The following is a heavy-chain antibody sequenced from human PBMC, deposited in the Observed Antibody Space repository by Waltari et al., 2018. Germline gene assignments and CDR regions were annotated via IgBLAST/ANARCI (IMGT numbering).Heavy chain of an antibody. V-gene: IGHV6-1*01. Sequence: QVQLQQSGPGLVKPSETLSPTCAISRDNVYTNSAAWHLIRQSPSRGLEWLGRTYYRSKWYSDYAVSVSGRITISPDTSKNQFSLQLNSVTPEDTAVYFCVRGGSFCSGGTCYGYFDYWGQGTLVTVSS. J-gene: IGHJ4*02. D-gene: IGHD2-15*01. CDR2: TYYRSKWYS. CDR1: RDNVYTNSAA. CDR3: VRGGSFCSGGTCYGYFDY.